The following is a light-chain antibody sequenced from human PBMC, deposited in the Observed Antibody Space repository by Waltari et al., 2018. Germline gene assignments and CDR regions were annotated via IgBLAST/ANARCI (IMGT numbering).Light chain of an antibody. CDR3: SSYGGKNNLI. CDR1: PSDIGGYKF. Sequence: QSALTQPPSASGSPGQSVTISCTGTPSDIGGYKFVSWFQQHPGKAPKLVIYDVSERPSVFPDRFSGSKSGSTATLTVSGLQAEDEADYYCSSYGGKNNLIFGGGTTLTVL. J-gene: IGLJ2*01. CDR2: DVS. V-gene: IGLV2-8*01.